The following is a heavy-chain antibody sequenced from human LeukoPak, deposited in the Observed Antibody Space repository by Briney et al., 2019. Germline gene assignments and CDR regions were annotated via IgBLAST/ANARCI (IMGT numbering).Heavy chain of an antibody. J-gene: IGHJ4*02. V-gene: IGHV3-30*18. CDR1: GFIFSSYG. Sequence: GGSLRLSCAASGFIFSSYGMHWVRQAPGKGLEWVAVISYDGSNKYYADSVKGRFTISRGNSKNTLYLQMNSLRAEDTAVYYCAKDAGYSYGLDYWGQGTLVTVSS. CDR3: AKDAGYSYGLDY. D-gene: IGHD5-18*01. CDR2: ISYDGSNK.